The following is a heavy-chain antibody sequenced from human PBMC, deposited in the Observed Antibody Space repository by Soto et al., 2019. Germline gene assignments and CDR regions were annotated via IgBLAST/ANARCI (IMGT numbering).Heavy chain of an antibody. CDR2: ISSSSSYI. CDR1: GFTFSTYT. V-gene: IGHV3-21*01. Sequence: PGGSLRLSCAASGFTFSTYTMNWVRQAPGKGLEWVSTISSSSSYIYYTDSVKGRFTISRDNAKNSLYLQMNSLRAEDTAVYYCARVYSYGSGSYYLGTLFDYWGQGT. CDR3: ARVYSYGSGSYYLGTLFDY. D-gene: IGHD3-10*01. J-gene: IGHJ4*02.